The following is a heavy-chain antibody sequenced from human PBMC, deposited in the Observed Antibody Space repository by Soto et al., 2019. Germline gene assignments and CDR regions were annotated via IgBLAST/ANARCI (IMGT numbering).Heavy chain of an antibody. J-gene: IGHJ6*02. CDR3: ARFTGGSYNTYYFYYGMDV. CDR1: GYTFTSYG. V-gene: IGHV1-18*04. Sequence: ASVKVSCKASGYTFTSYGISWVRQAPGQGLDWMGWISAYNGNTKYAQDLQGRVTMTTDTSTGTAYMELRSLRSDDTAVYYCARFTGGSYNTYYFYYGMDVWGQGTTVTVSS. CDR2: ISAYNGNT. D-gene: IGHD2-15*01.